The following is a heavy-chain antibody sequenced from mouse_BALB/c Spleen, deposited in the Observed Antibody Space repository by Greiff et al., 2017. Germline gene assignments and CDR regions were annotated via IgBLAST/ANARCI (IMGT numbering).Heavy chain of an antibody. D-gene: IGHD3-1*01. V-gene: IGHV1-54*01. CDR3: ARSGRPYAMDY. Sequence: QVQLQQSGAELVRPGTSVKVSCKASGYAFTNYLIEWVKQRPGQGLEWIGVINPGSGGTNYNEKFKGKATLTADKSSSTAYMQLSSLTSDDSAVYFCARSGRPYAMDYWGQGTSVTVSS. J-gene: IGHJ4*01. CDR2: INPGSGGT. CDR1: GYAFTNYL.